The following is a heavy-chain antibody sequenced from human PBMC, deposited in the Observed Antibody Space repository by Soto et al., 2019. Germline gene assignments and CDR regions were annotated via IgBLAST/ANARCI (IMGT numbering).Heavy chain of an antibody. CDR1: GITFSEAW. J-gene: IGHJ3*02. D-gene: IGHD2-21*01. V-gene: IGHV3-48*01. Sequence: GGSLRLSCVASGITFSEAWMNWVRQAPGKGLEWVSYISSSSSTIYYADSVKGRFTISRDNAKNSLYLQMNSLRAEDTAVYYCARVAVEHIVVVLNAFDIWGQGTMVTVSS. CDR2: ISSSSSTI. CDR3: ARVAVEHIVVVLNAFDI.